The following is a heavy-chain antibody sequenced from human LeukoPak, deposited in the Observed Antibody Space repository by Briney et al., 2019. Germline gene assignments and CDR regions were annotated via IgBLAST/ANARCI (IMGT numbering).Heavy chain of an antibody. D-gene: IGHD5-12*01. CDR3: ARVSGIVATLDY. V-gene: IGHV4-4*02. J-gene: IGHJ4*02. Sequence: SETLSLTCAVSGGSINTGNWWSWVRQTPGKGLEWIGEIYHSGSTDYNPSLKSRVTISVDTSKNQFSLKLSSVTAADTAVYYCARVSGIVATLDYWGQGTLVTVSS. CDR1: GGSINTGNW. CDR2: IYHSGST.